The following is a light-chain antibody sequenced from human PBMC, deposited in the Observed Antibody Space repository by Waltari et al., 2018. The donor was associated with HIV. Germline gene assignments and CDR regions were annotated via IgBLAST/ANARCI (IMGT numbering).Light chain of an antibody. Sequence: EIVMTQSPATLSVSPGDRATLSCRASQSVSSNLTWYQQKPCQPPPLLINCASSSGTCIPARFSGSGSATEFILTISSLQSEDFAVDYCQQYNHWPPYTFGQGTKLEIK. CDR3: QQYNHWPPYT. CDR1: QSVSSN. J-gene: IGKJ2*01. CDR2: CAS. V-gene: IGKV3D-15*01.